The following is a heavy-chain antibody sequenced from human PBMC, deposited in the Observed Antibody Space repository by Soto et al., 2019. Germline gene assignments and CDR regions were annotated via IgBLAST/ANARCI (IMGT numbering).Heavy chain of an antibody. V-gene: IGHV3-7*03. CDR3: ARDPTTLAYCGGDCFQFDY. CDR1: GFTFSSYW. CDR2: IKQDGSEK. J-gene: IGHJ4*02. Sequence: EVQLVESGGGLVQPWGSLRLSCAASGFTFSSYWMSWVRQAPGKGLEWVANIKQDGSEKYYVDSVKGRFTISRDNAKNSLYLQMNSLRAEDTAVYYCARDPTTLAYCGGDCFQFDYWGQGTLVTVSS. D-gene: IGHD2-21*02.